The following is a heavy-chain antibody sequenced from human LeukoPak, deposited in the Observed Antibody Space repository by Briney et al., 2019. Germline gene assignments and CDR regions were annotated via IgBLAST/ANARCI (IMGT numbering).Heavy chain of an antibody. Sequence: SVKVSCKASGGTFSSYATSWVRQAPGQGLEWMGGIIPIFGTANYAQKFQGRVTITADESTSTAYMELSSLRSEDTAVYYCARDICGGDCYSAYWGQGTLVTVSS. CDR3: ARDICGGDCYSAY. CDR1: GGTFSSYA. J-gene: IGHJ4*02. CDR2: IIPIFGTA. D-gene: IGHD2-21*02. V-gene: IGHV1-69*01.